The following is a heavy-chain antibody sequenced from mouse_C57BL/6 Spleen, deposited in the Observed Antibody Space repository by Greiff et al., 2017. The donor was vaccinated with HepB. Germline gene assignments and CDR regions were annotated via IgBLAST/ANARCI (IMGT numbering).Heavy chain of an antibody. V-gene: IGHV1-61*01. J-gene: IGHJ2*01. Sequence: VQLQQPGAELVRPGSSVKLSCKASGYTFTSYWMDWVKQRPGQGLEWIGNIYPSDSETHYNQKFKDKATLTVDKSSSTAYMQLSSLTSEDSAVYYCARNNDAKGYFDYWGQGTTLTVSS. CDR2: IYPSDSET. CDR1: GYTFTSYW. D-gene: IGHD2-3*01. CDR3: ARNNDAKGYFDY.